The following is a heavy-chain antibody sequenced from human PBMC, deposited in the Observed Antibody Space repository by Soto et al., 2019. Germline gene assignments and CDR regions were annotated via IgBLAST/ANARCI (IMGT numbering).Heavy chain of an antibody. CDR1: GYTFTSYA. CDR3: ARDQDAYSSGWYNYYYYGMDV. D-gene: IGHD6-19*01. CDR2: INAGNGNT. Sequence: ASVKVSCKASGYTFTSYAMRWVRQAPGQRLEWMGWINAGNGNTKYSQKFQGRVTITRDTSASTAYMELSSLRSEDTAVYYCARDQDAYSSGWYNYYYYGMDVWGQGTTVTVSS. J-gene: IGHJ6*02. V-gene: IGHV1-3*01.